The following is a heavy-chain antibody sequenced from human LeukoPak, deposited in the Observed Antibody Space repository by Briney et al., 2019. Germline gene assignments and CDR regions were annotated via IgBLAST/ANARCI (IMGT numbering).Heavy chain of an antibody. CDR3: ARSSPQGLYYYGSGVITSRFDP. Sequence: SETLSLTCTVSGGSISSYYWSWIRQPPGKGLEWIGYIYYSGSTNYNPSLKSRVTISVDTSKNQFSLKLSSVTAADTAVYYCARSSPQGLYYYGSGVITSRFDPWGQGTLVTVSS. J-gene: IGHJ5*02. CDR1: GGSISSYY. D-gene: IGHD3-10*01. V-gene: IGHV4-59*01. CDR2: IYYSGST.